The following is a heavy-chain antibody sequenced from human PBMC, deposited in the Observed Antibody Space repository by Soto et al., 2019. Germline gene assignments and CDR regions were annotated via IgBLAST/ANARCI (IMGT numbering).Heavy chain of an antibody. CDR2: IYYDGRT. D-gene: IGHD3-10*01. CDR3: ARLLGGYYFDY. CDR1: GGSFSSSSHY. V-gene: IGHV4-39*01. Sequence: SSETLSLTCTVSGGSFSSSSHYWVWIRQPPGKGLEWVGSIYYDGRTYYNPSLKSRVTISVDTSKNQFSLKLNSVTAADTAVYYCARLLGGYYFDYWGQGTLVTVSS. J-gene: IGHJ4*02.